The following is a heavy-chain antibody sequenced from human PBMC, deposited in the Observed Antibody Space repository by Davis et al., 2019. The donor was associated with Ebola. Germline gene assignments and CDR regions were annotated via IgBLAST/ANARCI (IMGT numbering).Heavy chain of an antibody. J-gene: IGHJ4*02. V-gene: IGHV4-59*01. CDR2: IYYSGST. CDR3: ARGGKRGIDY. D-gene: IGHD3-16*01. CDR1: GGSISSYY. Sequence: MPGGSLRLSCTVSGGSISSYYWSWIRQPPGKGLEWIGYIYYSGSTNYNPSLKSRVTISVDTSKNQFSLKLSSVTAADTAVYYCARGGKRGIDYWGQGTLVTVSS.